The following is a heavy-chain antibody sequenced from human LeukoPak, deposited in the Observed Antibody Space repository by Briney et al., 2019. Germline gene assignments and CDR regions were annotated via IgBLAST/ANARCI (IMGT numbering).Heavy chain of an antibody. J-gene: IGHJ4*02. CDR1: GFTFSSYG. D-gene: IGHD3-10*01. CDR2: ISYDGSNK. Sequence: QPGGSLRLSCAASGFTFSSYGMHWVRQAPGKGLEWVAVISYDGSNKYYADSVKGRFTISRDNSENTLYLQMNSLRAEDTAVYYCARDSNSYGSGATIDYWGQGTLVTVSS. CDR3: ARDSNSYGSGATIDY. V-gene: IGHV3-30*03.